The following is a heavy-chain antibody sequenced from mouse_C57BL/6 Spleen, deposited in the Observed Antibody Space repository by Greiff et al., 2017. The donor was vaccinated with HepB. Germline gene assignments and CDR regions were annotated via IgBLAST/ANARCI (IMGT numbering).Heavy chain of an antibody. J-gene: IGHJ2*01. CDR1: GYTFTSYG. V-gene: IGHV1-81*01. Sequence: QVQLQQSGAELARPGASVKLSCKASGYTFTSYGISWVKQSTGQGLEWIGEIYPRSGNTYYNEKFKGKATLTADKSSSTAYMELRSLTSEDSAVYFCARSTTVVGEFDYWGQGTTLTVSS. CDR3: ARSTTVVGEFDY. CDR2: IYPRSGNT. D-gene: IGHD1-1*01.